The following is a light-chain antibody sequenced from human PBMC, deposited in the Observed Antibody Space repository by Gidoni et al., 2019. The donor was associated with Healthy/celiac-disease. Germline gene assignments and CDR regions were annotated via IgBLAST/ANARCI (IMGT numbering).Light chain of an antibody. CDR3: SSYTSSSTPVV. CDR1: SSDVGGYNF. J-gene: IGLJ2*01. CDR2: DVS. Sequence: QSALTQPASVSGSPGQSITISCTGTSSDVGGYNFVSWSQQHPDKAPKLMIYDVSNRPSGVSNRFSGSKSGNTASLTISGLQAEDEADYYCSSYTSSSTPVVFGGGTKLTVL. V-gene: IGLV2-14*03.